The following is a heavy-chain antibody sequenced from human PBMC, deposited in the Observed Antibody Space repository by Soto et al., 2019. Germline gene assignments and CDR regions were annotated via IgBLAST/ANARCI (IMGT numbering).Heavy chain of an antibody. CDR2: INTSGGST. CDR3: ATVGLRLALKNWIDP. V-gene: IGHV1-46*01. Sequence: GSSVKVSGKAWGCSFTSYDIHWVRQAPGQGLEWMGIINTSGGSTSYAKKFQGRVTMTRDTSTSTVYVELSSLRSEDTAVYPCATVGLRLALKNWIDPWG. J-gene: IGHJ5*02. CDR1: GCSFTSYD.